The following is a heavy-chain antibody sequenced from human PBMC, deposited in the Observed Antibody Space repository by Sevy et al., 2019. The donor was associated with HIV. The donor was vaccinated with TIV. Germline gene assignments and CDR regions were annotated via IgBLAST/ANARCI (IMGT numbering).Heavy chain of an antibody. J-gene: IGHJ4*02. Sequence: ASMKVSCQASGFPLITSTVAWVRQAPGQGLQYLGWVAVYNGDTHYAQSFQGRLTMTTDTSANTAYMELRSLTSDDTAIYYCARGRTPNYYFDYWAQGSLVTVSS. CDR1: GFPLITST. CDR2: VAVYNGDT. D-gene: IGHD7-27*01. V-gene: IGHV1-18*01. CDR3: ARGRTPNYYFDY.